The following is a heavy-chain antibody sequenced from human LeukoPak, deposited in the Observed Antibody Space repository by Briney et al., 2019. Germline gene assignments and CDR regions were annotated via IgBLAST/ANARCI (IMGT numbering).Heavy chain of an antibody. CDR1: GFTVNNNY. D-gene: IGHD3-10*01. CDR2: IYSGGDT. CDR3: ARVERTLLWFGELYY. V-gene: IGHV3-66*01. J-gene: IGHJ4*02. Sequence: GGSLRLSCAASGFTVNNNYMSWVRQAPGKGLEWVSIIYSGGDTNYADSVKGRLTISRDNSKNTLFLQMNSLRAEDTAVYYCARVERTLLWFGELYYWGQGTLVTVSS.